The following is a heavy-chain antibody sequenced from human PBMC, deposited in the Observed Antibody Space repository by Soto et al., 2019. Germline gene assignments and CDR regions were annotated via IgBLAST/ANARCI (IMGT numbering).Heavy chain of an antibody. CDR2: IWYDGSNK. CDR1: GFTFSSYG. D-gene: IGHD3-22*01. CDR3: ARDHRYYYDSSGYYGYFDY. V-gene: IGHV3-33*01. Sequence: QVQLVESGGGVVQPGRSLRLSCAASGFTFSSYGMRWVRQAPGKELERVAVIWYDGSNKYYADSVKGRFTISRDNSKNTLYLQMNSLRAEDTAVFYCARDHRYYYDSSGYYGYFDYWGQGTLVTVSS. J-gene: IGHJ4*02.